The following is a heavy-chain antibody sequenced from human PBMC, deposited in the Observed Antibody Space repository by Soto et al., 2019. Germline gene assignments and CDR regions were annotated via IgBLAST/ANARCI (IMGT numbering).Heavy chain of an antibody. V-gene: IGHV1-18*01. D-gene: IGHD2-2*01. CDR3: ARGVLVPAAMYLLPPDYYGMDV. J-gene: IGHJ6*02. CDR2: ISAYNGNT. CDR1: GYTFTSYG. Sequence: ASVKVSCKASGYTFTSYGISWVRQAPGQGLEWMGWISAYNGNTNYAQKLQGRVTMTTDTSTSTAYMELRSLRSDDTAVYYCARGVLVPAAMYLLPPDYYGMDVWGQGTKVTGSS.